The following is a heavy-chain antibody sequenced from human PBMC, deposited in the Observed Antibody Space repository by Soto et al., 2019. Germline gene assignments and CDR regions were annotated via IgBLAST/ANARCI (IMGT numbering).Heavy chain of an antibody. CDR3: AKDPTHSYGWFDP. J-gene: IGHJ5*02. Sequence: SVKGSCKASGGTYIVYTISWVRQAPGQGLEWMGRIIPILDIANYAQKFQGRVTITADKSTNTAYMELSSLRSEDTAVYYCAKDPTHSYGWFDPWGQGTLVTVSS. D-gene: IGHD3-10*01. CDR2: IIPILDIA. V-gene: IGHV1-69*04. CDR1: GGTYIVYT.